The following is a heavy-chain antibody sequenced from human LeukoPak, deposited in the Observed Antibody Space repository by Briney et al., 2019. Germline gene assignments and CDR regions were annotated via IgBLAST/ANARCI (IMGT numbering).Heavy chain of an antibody. CDR3: ARERGCSYGFAFDI. D-gene: IGHD5-18*01. Sequence: GGSLRLSCAASGFTFSSYSMNWVRQAPGKGLEWVSSISSSSSYIYYADSVKGRFTISRDNAKNSLYLQMNSLRAEDTAVYYCARERGCSYGFAFDIWGQGTMVTVSS. CDR2: ISSSSSYI. J-gene: IGHJ3*02. V-gene: IGHV3-21*01. CDR1: GFTFSSYS.